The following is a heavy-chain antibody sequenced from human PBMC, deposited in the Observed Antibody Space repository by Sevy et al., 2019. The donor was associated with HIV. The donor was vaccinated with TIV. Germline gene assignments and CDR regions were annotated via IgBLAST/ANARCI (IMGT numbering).Heavy chain of an antibody. CDR1: GGSISSGDYY. CDR2: IYYSGGT. D-gene: IGHD3-22*01. Sequence: SETLSLTCTVSGGSISSGDYYWIWIRQPPGKGLEWIGYIYYSGGTYYNPSLKSRVTISVDTSKNQFSLKLTSVTAAETAVYYCAREAYYYASSGYNGGLIDSWGQGTLVTVSS. CDR3: AREAYYYASSGYNGGLIDS. V-gene: IGHV4-30-4*01. J-gene: IGHJ4*02.